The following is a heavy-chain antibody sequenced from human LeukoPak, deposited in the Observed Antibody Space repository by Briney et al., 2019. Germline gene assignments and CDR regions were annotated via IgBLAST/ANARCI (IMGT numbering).Heavy chain of an antibody. D-gene: IGHD3-22*01. Sequence: SHSHSLTCAISGAGVSISSAAWNWIRQPPPRGLEWLGRTYYRSKWYNDYAVSVKSRITINADTSKNQFSLQLNSVTAEDTAVYYWARDRFDLYYYDSSGNDAFDIWGQGTMVTVSS. CDR2: TYYRSKWYN. J-gene: IGHJ3*02. CDR3: ARDRFDLYYYDSSGNDAFDI. CDR1: GAGVSISSAA. V-gene: IGHV6-1*01.